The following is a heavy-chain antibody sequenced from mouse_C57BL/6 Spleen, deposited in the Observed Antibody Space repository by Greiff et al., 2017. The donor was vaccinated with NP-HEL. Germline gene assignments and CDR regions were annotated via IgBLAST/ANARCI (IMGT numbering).Heavy chain of an antibody. Sequence: VKLQQSGPELVKPGASVKISCKASGYAFSSSWMNWVKQRPGKGLEWIGRIYPGDGDTNYNGKFKGKATLTADKSSSTAYMQLSSLTSEDSAVYFCAIYGSYAMDYWGQGTSVTVSS. CDR1: GYAFSSSW. CDR3: AIYGSYAMDY. CDR2: IYPGDGDT. V-gene: IGHV1-82*01. D-gene: IGHD2-2*01. J-gene: IGHJ4*01.